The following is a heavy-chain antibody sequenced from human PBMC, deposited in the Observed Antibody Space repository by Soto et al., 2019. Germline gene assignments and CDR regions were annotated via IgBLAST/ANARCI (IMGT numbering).Heavy chain of an antibody. Sequence: QVQLQESGPGLVKPSETLSLTCTVSGGSISSYYWSWIRQPPGKGLEWSGYIYYSGSTNYNPSLKSRVTISVDTSKSQFSLKLSSVTAADTAVYYCARDSIAYCGGDCYTWNAFDIWGQGTMVTVSS. CDR3: ARDSIAYCGGDCYTWNAFDI. D-gene: IGHD2-21*02. V-gene: IGHV4-59*01. J-gene: IGHJ3*02. CDR2: IYYSGST. CDR1: GGSISSYY.